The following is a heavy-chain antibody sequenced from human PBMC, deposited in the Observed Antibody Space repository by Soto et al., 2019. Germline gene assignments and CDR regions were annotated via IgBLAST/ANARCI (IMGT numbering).Heavy chain of an antibody. CDR3: ARGGSSGWPYLVY. J-gene: IGHJ4*02. D-gene: IGHD6-19*01. Sequence: QVQLMQSGAEVKKPGASVKVSCKASGYTFTGYYLYWLRQAPGQGLEWMGWINPNSGGTNYAQQFQGCVTITSDTSIRAAYMELSRRRSDDTAVYYWARGGSSGWPYLVYWGQGPLVRVSS. CDR1: GYTFTGYY. V-gene: IGHV1-2*04. CDR2: INPNSGGT.